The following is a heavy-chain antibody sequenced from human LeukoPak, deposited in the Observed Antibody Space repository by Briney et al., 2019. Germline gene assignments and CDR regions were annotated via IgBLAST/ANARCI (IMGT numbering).Heavy chain of an antibody. CDR2: ISGSGGST. Sequence: PGGSLRLSCAASGFTFSSYAMSWVRQAPGKWLEWVSAISGSGGSTYYADSVKGRFTISRDNSKNTLYLQMNSLRAEDTAVYYCAKDGGPNYCSSTSCYQYYFDYWGQGTLVTVSS. J-gene: IGHJ4*02. CDR1: GFTFSSYA. D-gene: IGHD2-2*01. V-gene: IGHV3-23*01. CDR3: AKDGGPNYCSSTSCYQYYFDY.